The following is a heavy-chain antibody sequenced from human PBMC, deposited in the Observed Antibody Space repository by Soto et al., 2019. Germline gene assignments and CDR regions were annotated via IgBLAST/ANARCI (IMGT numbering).Heavy chain of an antibody. CDR2: VHNSGST. CDR3: TGDRNNRVWYKY. Sequence: QMQLQESGPGLVKPSETLSLSCTVSGDPISRYHWSWIRQTPGKGLEWIGYVHNSGSTSYNPSLKSRVTISIDTSRKQFSLRLRSVTAADTAVYYCTGDRNNRVWYKYWGQGTLVTVSS. J-gene: IGHJ4*02. D-gene: IGHD6-19*01. V-gene: IGHV4-59*01. CDR1: GDPISRYH.